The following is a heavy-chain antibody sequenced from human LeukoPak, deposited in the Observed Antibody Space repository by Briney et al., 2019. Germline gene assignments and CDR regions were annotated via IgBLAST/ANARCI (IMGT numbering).Heavy chain of an antibody. Sequence: GGSLRLSCAASGFTFSTYSMNWVRQAPGKGLEWVSAISGSGGSTYYADSVKGRFTISRDNSQNTLYLQMNSLRAEDTAVYYCAKDLLRNTAMVTGYYYYYYMDVWGKGTTVTVSS. J-gene: IGHJ6*03. D-gene: IGHD5-18*01. V-gene: IGHV3-23*01. CDR2: ISGSGGST. CDR3: AKDLLRNTAMVTGYYYYYYMDV. CDR1: GFTFSTYS.